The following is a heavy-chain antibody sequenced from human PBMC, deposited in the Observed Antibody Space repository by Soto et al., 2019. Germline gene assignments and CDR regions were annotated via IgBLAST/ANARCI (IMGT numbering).Heavy chain of an antibody. CDR1: GFTFSTFS. CDR2: ISASTSFI. Sequence: GGSLRLSCAASGFTFSTFSMNWVRQAPDKGLEWVSSISASTSFIYYADSVKGRFTIYRDNAKNSLYLQMNSLRAEDTAVYYCARLPSIVPASEFDCWGQGALVTVSS. V-gene: IGHV3-21*01. J-gene: IGHJ4*02. CDR3: ARLPSIVPASEFDC. D-gene: IGHD2-2*01.